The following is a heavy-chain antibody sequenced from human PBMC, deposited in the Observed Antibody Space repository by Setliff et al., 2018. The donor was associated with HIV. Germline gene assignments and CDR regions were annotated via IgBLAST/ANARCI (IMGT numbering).Heavy chain of an antibody. CDR2: MHPHSGNT. D-gene: IGHD3-10*01. V-gene: IGHV1-8*02. CDR3: ASYYGSGAHYPYYYYMDV. J-gene: IGHJ6*03. CDR1: GYTFINYD. Sequence: ASVKVSCKASGYTFINYDVNWVRQAPGQGLEWMGWMHPHSGNTDYTQKFQGRVTMTRNTSISTAYMELSSLRSEDTAVYYCASYYGSGAHYPYYYYMDVWGKGTTVTVSS.